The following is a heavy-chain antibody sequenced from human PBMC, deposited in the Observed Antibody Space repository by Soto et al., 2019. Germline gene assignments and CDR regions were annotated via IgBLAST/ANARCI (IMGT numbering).Heavy chain of an antibody. CDR3: ARDSSGPYYYYGMDV. CDR2: IYYSGST. CDR1: GGSISSYY. Sequence: TLSLTCTVSGGSISSYYWSWIRQPPGKGLEWIGYIYYSGSTYYNPSLKSRVTISVDTSKNQFSLKLSSVTAADTAVYYCARDSSGPYYYYGMDVWGQGTTVTVSS. V-gene: IGHV4-59*01. J-gene: IGHJ6*02. D-gene: IGHD3-22*01.